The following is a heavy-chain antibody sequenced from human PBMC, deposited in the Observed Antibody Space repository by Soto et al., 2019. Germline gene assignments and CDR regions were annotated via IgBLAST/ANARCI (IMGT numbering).Heavy chain of an antibody. D-gene: IGHD2-8*01. J-gene: IGHJ4*02. CDR3: VRGTNGWRGMDY. CDR2: ITEDGSGT. V-gene: IGHV3-74*01. Sequence: EVQLVESGGAIVQPGGSLRLSCATSGFTFSSYPIHWVRQAPGKGPVWVSRITEDGSGTTYADSVKGRFTVTRDNAKNTMYLQISGLRAEDTAVYHCVRGTNGWRGMDYWGQGTLVTVSS. CDR1: GFTFSSYP.